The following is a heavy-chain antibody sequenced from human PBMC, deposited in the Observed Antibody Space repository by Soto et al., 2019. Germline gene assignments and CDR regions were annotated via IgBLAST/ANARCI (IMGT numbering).Heavy chain of an antibody. CDR1: GGSISETYW. Sequence: QVQLQESGPGLVEPSETLSLTCAVSGGSISETYWWSWVRQPPGKGLAWIGEISYRGTTHYNPSLRGRVTISMDTCMNQISLTLISVTAADSASYYCARHIGVTGTRGFDYWGQGTLVTVSS. V-gene: IGHV4-4*02. J-gene: IGHJ4*02. CDR3: ARHIGVTGTRGFDY. CDR2: ISYRGTT. D-gene: IGHD6-19*01.